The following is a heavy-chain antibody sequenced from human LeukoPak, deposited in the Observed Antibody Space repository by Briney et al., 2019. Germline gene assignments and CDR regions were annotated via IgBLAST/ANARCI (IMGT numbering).Heavy chain of an antibody. CDR3: AHRRGGDFDY. CDR1: GFSLSSSSGVA. CDR2: IYWDEEK. Sequence: SGPTLVKPTQTLTLTCTFSGFSLSSSSGVAVGWIRQPPGKTLEWLALIYWDEEKRYSPVLECRLTITKDTSKNQVVLTMANMDPVDTATYYCAHRRGGDFDYWGQGTLVTVSS. J-gene: IGHJ4*02. D-gene: IGHD3-16*01. V-gene: IGHV2-5*02.